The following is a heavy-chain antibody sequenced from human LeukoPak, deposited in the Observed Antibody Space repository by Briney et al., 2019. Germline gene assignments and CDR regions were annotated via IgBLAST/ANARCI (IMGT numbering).Heavy chain of an antibody. V-gene: IGHV3-53*01. CDR2: IYSGGST. Sequence: SGGSLRLSCAASGFTVSSNCMSWVRQAPGKGLEWVSVIYSGGSTYYADSVKGRFTISRDNSKNTLYLQMNSLRAEDTAVYYCARVTGVSFDYWGQGTLVTVSS. CDR3: ARVTGVSFDY. J-gene: IGHJ4*02. D-gene: IGHD1-14*01. CDR1: GFTVSSNC.